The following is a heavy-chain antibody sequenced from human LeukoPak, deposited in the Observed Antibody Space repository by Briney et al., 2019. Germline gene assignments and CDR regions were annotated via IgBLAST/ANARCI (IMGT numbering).Heavy chain of an antibody. CDR1: GGTFSSYA. V-gene: IGHV1-69*04. CDR3: ARVPTMVLWFDP. CDR2: IIPILGIA. Sequence: ASVKVSCKASGGTFSSYAISWVRQAPGQGLEWMGRIIPILGIANYAQKFQGRVTMTTDTSTSTAYMELRSLRSDDTAVYYCARVPTMVLWFDPWGQGTLVTVSS. D-gene: IGHD3-10*01. J-gene: IGHJ5*02.